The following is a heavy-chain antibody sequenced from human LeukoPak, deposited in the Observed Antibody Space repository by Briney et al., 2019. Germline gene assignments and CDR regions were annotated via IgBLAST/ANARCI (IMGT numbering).Heavy chain of an antibody. Sequence: GGSLRLSCAAPGLTSYSYGTCWVRQAPRTGLEWVSGICGSGETTYYVDSAKGGFSTPTENIKNTLYLQMSSLRVEDTAVYYCAKGHSAHGTGFDCWGQGALVAVSS. V-gene: IGHV3-23*01. CDR3: AKGHSAHGTGFDC. CDR2: ICGSGETT. CDR1: GLTSYSYG. D-gene: IGHD1-14*01. J-gene: IGHJ4*02.